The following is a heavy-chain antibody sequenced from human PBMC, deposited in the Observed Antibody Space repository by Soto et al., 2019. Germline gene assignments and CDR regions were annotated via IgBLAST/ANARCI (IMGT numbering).Heavy chain of an antibody. Sequence: GGSLRLSCAASGFTFISYGMHWVRQAPGKGLEWVAVIWYDGSNKYYADSVKGRFTISRDNSKNTLYLQMNSLRAEDTAVYYCATGREYYGSGSYLDAFDIWGQGTMVTVSS. CDR2: IWYDGSNK. CDR1: GFTFISYG. D-gene: IGHD3-10*01. V-gene: IGHV3-33*01. J-gene: IGHJ3*02. CDR3: ATGREYYGSGSYLDAFDI.